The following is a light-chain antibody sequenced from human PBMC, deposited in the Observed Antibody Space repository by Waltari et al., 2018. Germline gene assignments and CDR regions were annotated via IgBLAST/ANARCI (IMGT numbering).Light chain of an antibody. V-gene: IGKV1-5*03. J-gene: IGKJ4*02. CDR3: QQYKSFSPS. Sequence: DIQMTQSPSTLSASVGDRVTITFRASQTISSWLAWYQQKPGKAPQLLISKASSLESGVPSRFSGSGSGTEFTLTISSLLPDDFATYYCQQYKSFSPSFGGGTKVEI. CDR2: KAS. CDR1: QTISSW.